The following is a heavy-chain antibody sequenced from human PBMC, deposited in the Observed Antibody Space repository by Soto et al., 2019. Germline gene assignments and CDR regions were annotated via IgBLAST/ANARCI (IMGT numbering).Heavy chain of an antibody. J-gene: IGHJ6*02. D-gene: IGHD3-10*02. V-gene: IGHV3-23*01. CDR3: ARDRRPQMFRYYGMDV. CDR2: ISGTGART. CDR1: GFKSVDYA. Sequence: PGGSLRLSCAASGFKSVDYAMGWVRQAPGKGLEWVAAISGTGARTFYDDSVKGRFTISRDNSRSTLYLQMNSLRAEDTAVYYCARDRRPQMFRYYGMDVWGQGTTVTVSS.